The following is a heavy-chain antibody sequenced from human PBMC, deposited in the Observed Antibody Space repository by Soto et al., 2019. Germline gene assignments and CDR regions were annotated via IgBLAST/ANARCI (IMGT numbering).Heavy chain of an antibody. Sequence: GASVKVSCKASGYTFTSYAMHWVRQAPGQRLEWMGWINAGNGNTKYSQKFQGRVTITRDTSASTAYMELSSLRSEDTAVYYCASDPFRIAVAGTLFDYWGQGTLVTVSS. J-gene: IGHJ4*02. CDR3: ASDPFRIAVAGTLFDY. V-gene: IGHV1-3*01. D-gene: IGHD6-19*01. CDR2: INAGNGNT. CDR1: GYTFTSYA.